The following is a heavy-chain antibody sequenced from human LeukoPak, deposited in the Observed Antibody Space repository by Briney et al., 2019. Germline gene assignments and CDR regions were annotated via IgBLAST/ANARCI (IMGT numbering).Heavy chain of an antibody. V-gene: IGHV3-9*01. CDR1: GFTFDDYA. D-gene: IGHD6-19*01. CDR3: AKDFHSSGWSHFDY. CDR2: ISWNSGSI. J-gene: IGHJ4*02. Sequence: AGGSLRLSCAASGFTFDDYAMHWVRQAPGKGLEWVSGISWNSGSIGYADSVKRRFTISRDNAKNSLYLQMNSLRAEDTALYYCAKDFHSSGWSHFDYWGQGTLVTVSS.